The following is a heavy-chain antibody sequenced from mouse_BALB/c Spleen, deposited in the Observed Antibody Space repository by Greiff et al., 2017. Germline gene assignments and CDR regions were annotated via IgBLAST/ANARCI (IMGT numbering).Heavy chain of an antibody. CDR2: IYPGNVNT. J-gene: IGHJ3*01. V-gene: IGHV1S56*01. D-gene: IGHD1-1*01. CDR1: GYTFTSYY. Sequence: VQLQQSGPELVKPGASVRISCKASGYTFTSYYIHWVKQRPGQGLEWIGWIYPGNVNTKYNEKFKGKATLTADKSSSTAYMQLSSLTSEDSAVYFCARGGYYGSSFAWFAYWGQGTLVTVSA. CDR3: ARGGYYGSSFAWFAY.